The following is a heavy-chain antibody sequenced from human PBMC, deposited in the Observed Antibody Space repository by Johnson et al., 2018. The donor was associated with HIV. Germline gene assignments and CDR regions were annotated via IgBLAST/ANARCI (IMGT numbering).Heavy chain of an antibody. Sequence: VQLVESGGGVVQPGRSLRLSCAASGFTFDDYGMNWVRQAPGKGLEWVSGINWNGGSTFYADSVKGRFTISRDNPNNSLYLQMNSLRAEDTAVYYCASAGLGVSLPGLAFDMWGQGTMVTVSS. CDR2: INWNGGST. CDR3: ASAGLGVSLPGLAFDM. V-gene: IGHV3-20*04. D-gene: IGHD3-9*01. CDR1: GFTFDDYG. J-gene: IGHJ3*02.